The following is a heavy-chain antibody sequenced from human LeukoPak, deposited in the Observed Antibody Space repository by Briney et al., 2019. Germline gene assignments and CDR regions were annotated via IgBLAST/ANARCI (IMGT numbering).Heavy chain of an antibody. CDR3: ARDGGYSSGIYYYYYYYMDV. V-gene: IGHV3-21*01. CDR1: GFTFSSYS. Sequence: NAGGSLRLSCAASGFTFSSYSMNWVRQAPGKGLEWVSSISSSSSYIYYADSVKGRFTISRDNAKNSLYLQMNSLRAEDTAVYYCARDGGYSSGIYYYYYYYMDVWGKGTTVTVSS. D-gene: IGHD6-19*01. CDR2: ISSSSSYI. J-gene: IGHJ6*03.